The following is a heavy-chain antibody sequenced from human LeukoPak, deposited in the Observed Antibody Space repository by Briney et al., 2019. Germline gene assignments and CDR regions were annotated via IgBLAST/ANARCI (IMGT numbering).Heavy chain of an antibody. Sequence: GGSLRLSCAASGFTFSSYSMNWVRQAPGKGLEWVSSISSSGSTIYYADSVKGRFTISRDNAKNSLYLQMNSLRAEDTAVYYCAREGGYSGYDPYWGQGTLVTVSS. CDR2: ISSSGSTI. V-gene: IGHV3-48*04. J-gene: IGHJ4*02. D-gene: IGHD5-12*01. CDR3: AREGGYSGYDPY. CDR1: GFTFSSYS.